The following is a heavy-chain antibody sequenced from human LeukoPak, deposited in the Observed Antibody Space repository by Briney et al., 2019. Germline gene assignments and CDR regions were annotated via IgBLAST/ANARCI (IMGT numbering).Heavy chain of an antibody. J-gene: IGHJ4*02. CDR1: GGSISSYY. D-gene: IGHD6-13*01. CDR2: IYYSGST. Sequence: PSETLSLTCTVSGGSISSYYWSWIRQPPGKGLEWIGYIYYSGSTNYNPSLKIRVTISVDPSKNLFSLRISSVTAADTAVDYCARGTVRSSEYYIDYWGQGTLVTVSS. V-gene: IGHV4-59*01. CDR3: ARGTVRSSEYYIDY.